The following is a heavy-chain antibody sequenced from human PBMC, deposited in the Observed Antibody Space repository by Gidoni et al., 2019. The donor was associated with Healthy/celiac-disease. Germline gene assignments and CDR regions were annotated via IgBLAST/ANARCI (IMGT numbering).Heavy chain of an antibody. CDR2: IYYSGST. J-gene: IGHJ3*02. V-gene: IGHV4-59*01. CDR3: ARGLGSSRSNAFDI. Sequence: QVQLQESGPGLVKPSETLSLTCTVSGGSLSSYYWSWIRQPPGKGLEWIGYIYYSGSTNYNPSLKSRVTISVDTSKNQFSLKLSSVTAADTAVYYCARGLGSSRSNAFDIWGQGTMVTVSS. D-gene: IGHD6-13*01. CDR1: GGSLSSYY.